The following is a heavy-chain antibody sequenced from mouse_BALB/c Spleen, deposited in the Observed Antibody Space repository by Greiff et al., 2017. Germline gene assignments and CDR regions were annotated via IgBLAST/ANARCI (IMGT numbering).Heavy chain of an antibody. V-gene: IGHV7-3*02. CDR2: IRNKANGYTT. D-gene: IGHD1-1*01. Sequence: EVKVVESGGGLVQPGGSLRLSCATSGFTFTDYYMSWVRQPPGKALEWLGFIRNKANGYTTAYSASVKGRFTISRDNSQSILYLQMNTLRAEDSATYYCARDYYYGSSYWYFDVWGAGTTVTVSS. J-gene: IGHJ1*01. CDR1: GFTFTDYY. CDR3: ARDYYYGSSYWYFDV.